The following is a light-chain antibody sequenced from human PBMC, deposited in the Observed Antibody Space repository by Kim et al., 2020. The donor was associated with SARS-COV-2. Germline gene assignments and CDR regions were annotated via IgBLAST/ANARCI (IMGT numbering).Light chain of an antibody. J-gene: IGKJ5*01. CDR2: NAS. CDR1: QSVNNY. CDR3: QQRGSWPT. V-gene: IGKV3-11*01. Sequence: SLSPGERATLSCRASQSVNNYLAWYQHKPGQAPRLLISNASNRATGIPARFNGTGSGTDFTLTISSLEPEDFAVYYCQQRGSWPTFGPGTRLEIK.